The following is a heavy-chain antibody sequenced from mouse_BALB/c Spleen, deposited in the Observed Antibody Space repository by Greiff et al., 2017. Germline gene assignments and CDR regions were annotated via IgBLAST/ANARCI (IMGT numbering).Heavy chain of an antibody. CDR3: ARDGYSSYGNYVGTNYFDY. CDR1: GFTFSSYG. J-gene: IGHJ2*01. V-gene: IGHV5-6-3*01. CDR2: INSNGGST. Sequence: EVQLVESGGGLVQPGGSLKLSCAASGFTFSSYGMSWVRQTPDKRLELVATINSNGGSTYYPDSVKGRFTISRDNAKNTLYLQMSSLKSEDTAMYYCARDGYSSYGNYVGTNYFDYWGQGTTLTVSS. D-gene: IGHD2-1*01.